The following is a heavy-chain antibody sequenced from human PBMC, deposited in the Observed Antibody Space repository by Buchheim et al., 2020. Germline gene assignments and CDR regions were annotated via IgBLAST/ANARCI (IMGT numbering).Heavy chain of an antibody. V-gene: IGHV2-70*15. CDR1: GFSLSTSGMC. J-gene: IGHJ4*02. D-gene: IGHD6-13*01. Sequence: QVTLRESGPALVKPTQTLTLTCTFSGFSLSTSGMCVSWIRQPPGKALEWLARIDWDDDKYYSTSLKTSLTISKDTSNNQVVLTMTNMDPVDTATYYCARIVYSSSWYYFDYWGQGTL. CDR3: ARIVYSSSWYYFDY. CDR2: IDWDDDK.